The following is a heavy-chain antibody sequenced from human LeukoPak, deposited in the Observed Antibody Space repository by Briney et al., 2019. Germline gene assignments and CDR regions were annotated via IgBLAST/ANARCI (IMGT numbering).Heavy chain of an antibody. D-gene: IGHD6-13*01. J-gene: IGHJ4*02. CDR2: IIPTLGIA. CDR1: GGTFSSYA. CDR3: ARDLIEGVAAAGTDGSFDY. Sequence: SVKVSCKASGGTFSSYAISWVRQAPGQGLEWMGRIIPTLGIANYAQKFQGRVTITADKSTSTAYMELSSLRSEDTAVYYCARDLIEGVAAAGTDGSFDYWGQGTPVTVSS. V-gene: IGHV1-69*04.